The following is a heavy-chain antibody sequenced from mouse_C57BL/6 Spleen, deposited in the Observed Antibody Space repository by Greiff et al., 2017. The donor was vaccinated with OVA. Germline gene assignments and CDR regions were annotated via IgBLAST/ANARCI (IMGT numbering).Heavy chain of an antibody. J-gene: IGHJ4*01. D-gene: IGHD1-1*01. CDR1: GYTFTSYW. Sequence: QVQLKQPGAELVMPGASVKLSCKASGYTFTSYWMHWVKQRPGQGLEWIGEIDPSDSYTNYNQKFKGKSTLTVDKSSSTAYMQLSSLTSEDSAVYYCARGDYGSSYENYAMDYWGQGTSVTVSS. CDR2: IDPSDSYT. CDR3: ARGDYGSSYENYAMDY. V-gene: IGHV1-69*01.